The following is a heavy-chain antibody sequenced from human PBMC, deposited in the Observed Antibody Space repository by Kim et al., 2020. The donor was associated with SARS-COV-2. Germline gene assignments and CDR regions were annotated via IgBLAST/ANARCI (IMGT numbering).Heavy chain of an antibody. D-gene: IGHD2-21*01. Sequence: GGSLRLSCAASGFSFSSYGMHWVRQAPGKGLEWVAIIWYDGSHKYYGDSVKGRFTISRENSKNTLFLQMNSLRPEDTAVYYCARAEYCGTNGGYFFDYWG. CDR3: ARAEYCGTNGGYFFDY. CDR1: GFSFSSYG. CDR2: IWYDGSHK. J-gene: IGHJ4*01. V-gene: IGHV3-33*01.